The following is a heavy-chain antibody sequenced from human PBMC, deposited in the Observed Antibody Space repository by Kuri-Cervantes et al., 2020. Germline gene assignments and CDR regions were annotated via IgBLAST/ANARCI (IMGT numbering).Heavy chain of an antibody. CDR1: GYTFTSYA. D-gene: IGHD6-13*01. V-gene: IGHV1-2*04. CDR2: INPNSGGT. Sequence: ASVKVSCKASGYTFTSYAMHWVRQAPGQRLEWMGWINPNSGGTNYAQKFQGWVTMTRDTSISTAYMELSRLRSDDTAVYYCAREESAAGTSDWGQGTLVTVSS. CDR3: AREESAAGTSD. J-gene: IGHJ4*02.